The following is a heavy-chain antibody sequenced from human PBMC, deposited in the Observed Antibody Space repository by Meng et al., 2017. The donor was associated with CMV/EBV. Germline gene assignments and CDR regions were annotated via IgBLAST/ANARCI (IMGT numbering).Heavy chain of an antibody. D-gene: IGHD2-2*01. V-gene: IGHV3-7*03. J-gene: IGHJ4*02. CDR3: ARDLPHCSSTSCQYYFDY. CDR1: GFTFSSYW. CDR2: IKQDGSEK. Sequence: GESLKISCAASGFTFSSYWMSWVRQAPGKGLEWVANIKQDGSEKYYVDSVKGRFTISRDNAKNSLYLQMNSLRAEDTAVYYCARDLPHCSSTSCQYYFDYWGQGTLVTVSS.